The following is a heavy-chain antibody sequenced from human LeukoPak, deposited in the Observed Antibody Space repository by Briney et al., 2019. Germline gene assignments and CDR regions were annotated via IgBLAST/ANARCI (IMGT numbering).Heavy chain of an antibody. CDR3: TPRLLITFGGVIATTFDY. D-gene: IGHD3-16*02. J-gene: IGHJ4*02. CDR1: GFTFSNAW. V-gene: IGHV3-15*01. CDR2: IKSKTDGGTT. Sequence: GGSLRLSCAASGFTFSNAWMSWVRQAPGKGLEWVGRIKSKTDGGTTDYAAQVKGRFTISRDDSKNTLYLQMNSLKTEDTAVYYCTPRLLITFGGVIATTFDYWGQGTLVTVSS.